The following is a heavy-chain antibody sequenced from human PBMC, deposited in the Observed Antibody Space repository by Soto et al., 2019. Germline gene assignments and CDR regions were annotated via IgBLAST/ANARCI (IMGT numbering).Heavy chain of an antibody. CDR3: ASHARNYYFCSGYSFDI. V-gene: IGHV1-8*01. CDR1: GYTFTSYD. Sequence: QVQLVQSGAEVKKPGASVKVSCKASGYTFTSYDINWVRQATGQGLEWMGWMNPNSGNTGYAQKFQGRVTMTRNTAISTAYMELSSLRSEDTAVYYCASHARNYYFCSGYSFDIWGQGTMVTVSS. D-gene: IGHD3-3*01. CDR2: MNPNSGNT. J-gene: IGHJ3*02.